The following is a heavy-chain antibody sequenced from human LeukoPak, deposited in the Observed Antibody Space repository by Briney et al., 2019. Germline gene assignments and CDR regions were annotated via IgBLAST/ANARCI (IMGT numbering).Heavy chain of an antibody. J-gene: IGHJ6*03. CDR1: GGSISSHY. Sequence: SETLSLTCTVSGGSISSHYWSWIRQPPGKGLEWIGYIYYSGSTNYNPSLKSRVTISVDRSKNQFSLKLNSVTAADTAVYYCAREANYYYYMDVWGKGTTDTVSS. CDR2: IYYSGST. CDR3: AREANYYYYMDV. V-gene: IGHV4-59*11.